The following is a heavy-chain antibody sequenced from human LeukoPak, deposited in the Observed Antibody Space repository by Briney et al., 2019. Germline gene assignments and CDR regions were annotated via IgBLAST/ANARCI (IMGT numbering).Heavy chain of an antibody. CDR2: IYTSGST. J-gene: IGHJ4*02. CDR1: GGSFSIYY. V-gene: IGHV4-4*07. Sequence: SETLSLTCTVSGGSFSIYYWSWIRQPAGKGLEWIGRIYTSGSTNYNPSLKSRVTMSVDTSKNQFSLNLNSVTAADTAVYYCARGPTTVTRAFDYWGQGTLVTVSS. CDR3: ARGPTTVTRAFDY. D-gene: IGHD4-17*01.